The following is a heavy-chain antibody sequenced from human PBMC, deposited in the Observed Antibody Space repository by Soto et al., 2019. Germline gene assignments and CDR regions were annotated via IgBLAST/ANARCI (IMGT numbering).Heavy chain of an antibody. D-gene: IGHD2-2*01. J-gene: IGHJ6*02. CDR2: ISGSGGST. V-gene: IGHV3-23*01. CDR1: GFTFSSYA. CDR3: AKVGGLGYCSSTSCYDYGMDV. Sequence: PGGSLRLSCAASGFTFSSYAMSWVRQAPGKGLEWVSAISGSGGSTYYADSVKGRFTISRDNSKNTLYLQMNSRRAEDTAVYYCAKVGGLGYCSSTSCYDYGMDVWGQGTTVTVAS.